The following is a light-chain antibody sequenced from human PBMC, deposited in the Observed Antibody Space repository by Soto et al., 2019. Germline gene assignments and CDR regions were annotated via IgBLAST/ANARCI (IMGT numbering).Light chain of an antibody. CDR2: DAS. V-gene: IGKV4-1*01. Sequence: DIVMTQSPDSLAVSLGERATINCKSSQTVLDSSNNRDYLTWYQQKPGQPPRLLIYDASNRATGIPARFSGSGSGTDFTLTISSLEPEDFAVYYCQQRSNWPSTFGQGTKVDIK. CDR3: QQRSNWPST. CDR1: QTVLDSSNNRDY. J-gene: IGKJ1*01.